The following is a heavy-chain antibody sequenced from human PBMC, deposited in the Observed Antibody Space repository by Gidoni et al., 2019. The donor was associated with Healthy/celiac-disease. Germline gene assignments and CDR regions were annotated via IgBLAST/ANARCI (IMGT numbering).Heavy chain of an antibody. CDR2: INHSGST. V-gene: IGHV4-34*01. D-gene: IGHD3-3*01. J-gene: IGHJ4*02. Sequence: QVQLQQWGAGLLQPSETLSLTCAVYGGSFSGYYWSWIRQPPGKGLEWIGEINHSGSTNYNPSLKSRVTISVDTSKNQFSLKLSSVTAADTAVYYCARDYDFWSGYHKSYYFDYWGQGTLVTVSS. CDR3: ARDYDFWSGYHKSYYFDY. CDR1: GGSFSGYY.